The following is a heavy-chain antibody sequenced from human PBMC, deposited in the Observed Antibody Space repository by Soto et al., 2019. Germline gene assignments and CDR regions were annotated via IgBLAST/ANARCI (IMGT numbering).Heavy chain of an antibody. CDR1: GGTFSPYT. CDR2: IIPFHGVT. CDR3: TRDWEITVSTGSFGGF. D-gene: IGHD3-10*01. Sequence: QVQLVQSGAEVKKPGSSVKVSCKASGGTFSPYTINWVRQAPGQGLEWMGRIIPFHGVTNYAQKFQARVTITADKSTSTDYMELSGLRVEDTAMYYCTRDWEITVSTGSFGGFWGRGTLVTVSS. V-gene: IGHV1-69*08. J-gene: IGHJ4*02.